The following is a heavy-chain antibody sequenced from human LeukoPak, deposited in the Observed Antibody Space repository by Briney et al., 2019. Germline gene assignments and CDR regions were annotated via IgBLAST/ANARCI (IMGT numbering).Heavy chain of an antibody. CDR1: GLTVSGNY. Sequence: GGSLRLSCAASGLTVSGNYMSWVRQAPGKGLEWVSILYSDGTTYYADSVKGRFTISRDISKNTLYLQMNSLRAEDTAVYYCARTRVDSSALDALDIRGQGTMVTVSS. J-gene: IGHJ3*02. CDR3: ARTRVDSSALDALDI. V-gene: IGHV3-53*01. D-gene: IGHD3-22*01. CDR2: LYSDGTT.